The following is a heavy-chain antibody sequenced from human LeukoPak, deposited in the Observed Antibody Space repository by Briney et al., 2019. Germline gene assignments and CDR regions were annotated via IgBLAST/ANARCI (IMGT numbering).Heavy chain of an antibody. V-gene: IGHV4-59*01. J-gene: IGHJ5*02. CDR3: AREVPAAIASPTHRIKNNWFDP. CDR2: IYYSGST. D-gene: IGHD2-2*01. CDR1: GGSISSYY. Sequence: SETLSLTCTVSGGSISSYYWSWIRQPPGKGLEWIGYIYYSGSTNYNPSLKSRVAISVDTSKNQFSLKLSSVTAADTAVYYCAREVPAAIASPTHRIKNNWFDPWGQGTLVTVSS.